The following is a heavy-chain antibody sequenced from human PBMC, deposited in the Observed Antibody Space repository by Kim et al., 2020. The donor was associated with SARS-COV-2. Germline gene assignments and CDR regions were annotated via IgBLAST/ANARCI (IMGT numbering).Heavy chain of an antibody. CDR2: INHSGST. CDR3: ARGRYSSSWYGVRGWFDP. J-gene: IGHJ5*02. CDR1: GGSFSGYY. V-gene: IGHV4-34*01. Sequence: SETLSLTCAVYGGSFSGYYWSWIRQPPGKGLEWIGEINHSGSTNYKPSLKSRVTISVDTSKNPFSLKLSSVTAADTAVYYCARGRYSSSWYGVRGWFDPWGQGTLVTVSS. D-gene: IGHD6-13*01.